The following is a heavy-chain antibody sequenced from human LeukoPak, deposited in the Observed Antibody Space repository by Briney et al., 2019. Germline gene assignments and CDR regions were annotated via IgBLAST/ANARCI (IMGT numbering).Heavy chain of an antibody. J-gene: IGHJ3*02. Sequence: SETLSLTCAVYGGSFSGYYWSWIRQPPGKGLEWIGEINHSGSTNYNPSLKSRVTISVDTSKNQFSLKLSSVTAADTAVYYCASASLNIYAFDIWGQGTMVTVSS. CDR1: GGSFSGYY. CDR3: ASASLNIYAFDI. D-gene: IGHD2/OR15-2a*01. V-gene: IGHV4-34*01. CDR2: INHSGST.